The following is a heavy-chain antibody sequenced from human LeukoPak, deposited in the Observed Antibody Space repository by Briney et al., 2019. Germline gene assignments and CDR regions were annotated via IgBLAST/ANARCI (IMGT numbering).Heavy chain of an antibody. CDR3: ARDYHDFWSGYPYYYSYMDV. CDR1: GGSISNYY. V-gene: IGHV4-59*01. J-gene: IGHJ6*03. CDR2: IYYSGST. D-gene: IGHD3-3*01. Sequence: SETLSLTCTVSGGSISNYYWSWIRQPPGKGLEWIGYIYYSGSTNYNPSLKSRVTISVDTSKNQFSLKLSSVTAADTAVYYCARDYHDFWSGYPYYYSYMDVWGKGTTVTVSS.